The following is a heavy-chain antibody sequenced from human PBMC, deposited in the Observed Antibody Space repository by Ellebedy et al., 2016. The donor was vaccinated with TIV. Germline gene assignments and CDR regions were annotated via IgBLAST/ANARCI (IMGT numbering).Heavy chain of an antibody. J-gene: IGHJ4*02. CDR3: ARRVGDY. CDR2: IFDSGST. CDR1: GGSISSYY. Sequence: MPSETLSLTCTVSGGSISSYYWTWIRQPPGKGLEWIGYIFDSGSTNYNPSLKSRVPMSVDTSRNHFSLNLTSVTAADTAVYYCARRVGDYWGQGTLVTVSS. V-gene: IGHV4-59*08.